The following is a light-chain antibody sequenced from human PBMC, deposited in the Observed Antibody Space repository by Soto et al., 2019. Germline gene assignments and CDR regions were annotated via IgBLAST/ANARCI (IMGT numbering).Light chain of an antibody. CDR2: DVS. Sequence: QSVLTQPASVSGSPEQSITISCTGTSSGVGGYHYVSWYQQHPGKAPKLMIYDVSNRPSGVSNRFSGSQSINTPSLTISGLPAEDAADYYCSSYTSRSTLVVFGGGTELTVL. CDR3: SSYTSRSTLVV. CDR1: SSGVGGYHY. V-gene: IGLV2-14*01. J-gene: IGLJ2*01.